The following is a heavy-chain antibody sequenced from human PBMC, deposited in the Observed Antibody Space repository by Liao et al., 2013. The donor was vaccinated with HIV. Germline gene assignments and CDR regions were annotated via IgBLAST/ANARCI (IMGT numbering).Heavy chain of an antibody. CDR3: ARGYFDAVTEHQGSAHFDR. V-gene: IGHV4-34*10. CDR1: HGLFNDYY. CDR2: INHNGNT. Sequence: QFQLQESGPGLVKPSETLSLTCAVYHGLFNDYYWSWIRQSPGKGLEWIGEINHNGNTNYNPSLKSRLTISVDTSKNQFSLKLRSVTAADTATYFCARGYFDAVTEHQGSAHFDRWGQGSLVTVSS. J-gene: IGHJ4*02. D-gene: IGHD2/OR15-2a*01.